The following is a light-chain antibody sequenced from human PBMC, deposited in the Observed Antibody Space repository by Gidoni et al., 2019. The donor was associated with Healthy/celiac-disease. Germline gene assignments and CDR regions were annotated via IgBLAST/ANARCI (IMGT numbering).Light chain of an antibody. J-gene: IGKJ3*01. CDR3: QQRSNGFT. CDR1: QSVSSY. CDR2: DAS. Sequence: EIVLTQSPAPLSLSPGERATLSCRASQSVSSYLAWYQQKPGQAPRLLIYDASNRATGIPARFSGSGSGTDFTLTISSLEPEDFAVYYCQQRSNGFTFGPGTKVDIK. V-gene: IGKV3-11*01.